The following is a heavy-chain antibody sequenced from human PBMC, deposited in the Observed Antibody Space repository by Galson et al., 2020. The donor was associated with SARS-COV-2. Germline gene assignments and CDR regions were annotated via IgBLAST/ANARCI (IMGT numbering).Heavy chain of an antibody. J-gene: IGHJ6*03. CDR2: ISSSSSYI. Sequence: GESLKISCAASGFTFSSYSMNWVRQAPGKGLEWVSSISSSSSYIYYADSVKGRFTISRYNAKNSLYLQMNSLRAEDTAVYYCARVPVYYYYYMDVWGKGTTVTVSS. CDR3: ARVPVYYYYYMDV. V-gene: IGHV3-21*01. CDR1: GFTFSSYS.